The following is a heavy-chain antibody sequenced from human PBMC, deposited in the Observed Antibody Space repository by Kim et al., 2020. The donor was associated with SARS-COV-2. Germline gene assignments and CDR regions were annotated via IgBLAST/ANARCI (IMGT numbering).Heavy chain of an antibody. D-gene: IGHD1-26*01. J-gene: IGHJ6*02. V-gene: IGHV3-73*01. Sequence: KGRFTISRDDSKNTAYLQMNSLKTEDTAVYYCTRLTVDSGSYYYYYGMDVWGQGTTVTVSS. CDR3: TRLTVDSGSYYYYYGMDV.